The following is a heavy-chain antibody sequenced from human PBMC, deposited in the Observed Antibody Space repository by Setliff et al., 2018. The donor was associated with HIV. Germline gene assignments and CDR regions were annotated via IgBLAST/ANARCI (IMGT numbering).Heavy chain of an antibody. CDR2: IHHSGSS. D-gene: IGHD4-4*01. Sequence: KTSETLSLTCTVSGGSIITYYWTWIRQPPGKGLEWIGYIHHSGSSDYTPSLRSRVTMSVDTSKNQFSLKLTSVTAADTAVYYCAREHDYSNYRRLDSWGQGILVTVSS. J-gene: IGHJ4*02. CDR3: AREHDYSNYRRLDS. CDR1: GGSIITYY. V-gene: IGHV4-4*08.